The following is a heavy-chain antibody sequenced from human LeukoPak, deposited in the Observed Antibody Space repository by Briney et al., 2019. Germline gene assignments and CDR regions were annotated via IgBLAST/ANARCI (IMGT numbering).Heavy chain of an antibody. Sequence: GGSLRLSCAASGFTFSSYGMHWVRQAPGKGLEWVAVISYDGSIKYYADSVKGRFTSSRDNSKNTLFLQINSLRAEDTAVYYCAKRGSTPPYGMDVWGQGTTVTVSS. D-gene: IGHD2-2*01. CDR2: ISYDGSIK. CDR1: GFTFSSYG. J-gene: IGHJ6*02. CDR3: AKRGSTPPYGMDV. V-gene: IGHV3-30*18.